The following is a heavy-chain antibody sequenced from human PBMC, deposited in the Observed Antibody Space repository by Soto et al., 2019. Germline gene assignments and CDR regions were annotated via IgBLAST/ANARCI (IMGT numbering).Heavy chain of an antibody. CDR3: ARSVNIAAAGTWYYYYYGMDV. CDR1: GFTVSSNY. D-gene: IGHD6-13*01. V-gene: IGHV3-53*01. Sequence: GGSLRLSCAASGFTVSSNYMSWVRQAPGKGLEWVSVIYSGGSTYYADSVKGRFTISRDNSKNTLYLQMNSLRAEDTAVYYCARSVNIAAAGTWYYYYYGMDVWGQGTTVTVSS. J-gene: IGHJ6*02. CDR2: IYSGGST.